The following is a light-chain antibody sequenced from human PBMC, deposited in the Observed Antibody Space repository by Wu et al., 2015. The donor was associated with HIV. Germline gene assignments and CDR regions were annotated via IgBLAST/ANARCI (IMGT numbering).Light chain of an antibody. CDR3: QQLNTNPPYT. J-gene: IGKJ2*01. Sequence: DIQLTQSPSFLSASIGDRVTISCRASQGIRSSLAWYQQRSGQVPKLLIFSASTLQHGVPSRFSGGGSGTEFTLTINSLQPEDFATYYCQQLNTNPPYTFGRGTKLEIK. V-gene: IGKV1-9*01. CDR2: SAS. CDR1: QGIRSS.